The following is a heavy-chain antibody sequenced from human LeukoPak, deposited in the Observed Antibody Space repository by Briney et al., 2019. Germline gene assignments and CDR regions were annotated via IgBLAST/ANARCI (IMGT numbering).Heavy chain of an antibody. CDR1: GGSFSAYY. D-gene: IGHD3-10*01. Sequence: SETLSLTYAVYGGSFSAYYWSWIRRPPGKGLERIAEINHSGNINYNPSLESRVTLSVDTSKHQFSLRLRSVTAADTAVYFCARMVRERHSFDIWGQGTGVTVSS. CDR3: ARMVRERHSFDI. CDR2: INHSGNI. V-gene: IGHV4-34*01. J-gene: IGHJ3*02.